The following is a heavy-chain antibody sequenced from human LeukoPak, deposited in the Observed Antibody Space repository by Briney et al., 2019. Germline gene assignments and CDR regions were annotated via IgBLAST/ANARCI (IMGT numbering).Heavy chain of an antibody. J-gene: IGHJ3*02. CDR2: ISAYNGNT. Sequence: ASVKVSCTASGYTFTSYGISWVRRAPGQGLEWMGWISAYNGNTNYAQKLQGRVTMTTDTSTSTAYMELRSLRSDDTAVYYCARGVQPPRHDAFDIWGQGTMVTVSS. CDR3: ARGVQPPRHDAFDI. V-gene: IGHV1-18*01. CDR1: GYTFTSYG. D-gene: IGHD5-18*01.